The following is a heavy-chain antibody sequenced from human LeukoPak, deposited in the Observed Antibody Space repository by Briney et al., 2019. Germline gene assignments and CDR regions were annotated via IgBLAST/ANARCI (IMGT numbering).Heavy chain of an antibody. CDR3: ARVAMYYDFWSGLPGYMDV. CDR1: GGTFSSYA. CDR2: IIPIFGTA. V-gene: IGHV1-69*01. D-gene: IGHD3-3*01. Sequence: SVKVSCKASGGTFSSYAISWVRQAPGQGLEWMGGIIPIFGTANYAQKFQGRVTITADESTSTAYMELSSLRSEDTAVYYCARVAMYYDFWSGLPGYMDVWGKGTTVTVSS. J-gene: IGHJ6*03.